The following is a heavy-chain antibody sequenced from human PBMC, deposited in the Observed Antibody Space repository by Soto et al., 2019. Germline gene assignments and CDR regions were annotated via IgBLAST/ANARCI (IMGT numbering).Heavy chain of an antibody. CDR1: GDSISSSSYY. D-gene: IGHD3-9*01. Sequence: ASETLSLTCTVSGDSISSSSYYWGWIRQPPGKGLEWIGTIYYSGSTFYNPSLKSRVTISVDMSKNQFSLKLSSVTAADTAFYYCARGIAYYDILPGYYGGAFDYWGQGTLVTVSS. CDR2: IYYSGST. V-gene: IGHV4-39*01. J-gene: IGHJ4*02. CDR3: ARGIAYYDILPGYYGGAFDY.